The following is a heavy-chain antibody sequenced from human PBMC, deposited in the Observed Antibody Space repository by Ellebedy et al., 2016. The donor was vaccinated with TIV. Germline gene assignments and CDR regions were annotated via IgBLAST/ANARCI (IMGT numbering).Heavy chain of an antibody. CDR2: IHKDGSER. J-gene: IGHJ4*02. D-gene: IGHD6-13*01. Sequence: GESLKISCAAFEFYFGDDWMSWVRQAPGRGLEWVATIHKDGSERYYVDSVKGRFTVSRDNTRDMLFLEMSSLKADDTDIYYCVRGGARSSWYWRLWGQGTLVTVSS. V-gene: IGHV3-7*03. CDR1: EFYFGDDW. CDR3: VRGGARSSWYWRL.